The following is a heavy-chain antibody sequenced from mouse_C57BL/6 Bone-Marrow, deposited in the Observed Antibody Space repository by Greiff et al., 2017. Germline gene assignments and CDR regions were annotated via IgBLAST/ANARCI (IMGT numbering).Heavy chain of an antibody. CDR2: ISNGGGST. D-gene: IGHD2-5*01. J-gene: IGHJ4*01. CDR3: ASSYYSNWAMDY. V-gene: IGHV5-12*01. Sequence: EVMLVESGGGLVQPGGSLKLSCAASGFTFSDYYMYWVRQPPEKRLEWVAYISNGGGSTYYPDPVKGRFTISRANANNTLYLQMNRLKSEDTAMDYCASSYYSNWAMDYWGQGTSVTVSS. CDR1: GFTFSDYY.